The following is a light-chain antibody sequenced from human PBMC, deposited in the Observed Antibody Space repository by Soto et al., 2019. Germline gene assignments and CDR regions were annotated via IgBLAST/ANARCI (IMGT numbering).Light chain of an antibody. J-gene: IGKJ4*01. CDR3: HQRYSAPLT. Sequence: DIQMTQSPSSVSASVGDRVTITCRASEDISSWLAWYQQKPGKAPKLLIYAASNLQSGVPSRFSGSGSGKDFTRPISGLKPEDVATYYCHQRYSAPLTSGGGTTG. V-gene: IGKV1-12*01. CDR1: EDISSW. CDR2: AAS.